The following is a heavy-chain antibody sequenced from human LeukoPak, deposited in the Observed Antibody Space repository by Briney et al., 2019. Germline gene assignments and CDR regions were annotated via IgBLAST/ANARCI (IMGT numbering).Heavy chain of an antibody. V-gene: IGHV3-30*04. J-gene: IGHJ4*02. CDR3: ARGINYYGSEIDY. CDR1: GFTFSSYA. Sequence: SGGSLRLYCAASGFTFSSYAMYWVRQAPGKGLEWVAVIPHDGSNKQYADSVKGRFTISRDNSKSTLYLQMNSLRAEDTAVYYCARGINYYGSEIDYWGQGTLVTVSS. CDR2: IPHDGSNK. D-gene: IGHD3-10*01.